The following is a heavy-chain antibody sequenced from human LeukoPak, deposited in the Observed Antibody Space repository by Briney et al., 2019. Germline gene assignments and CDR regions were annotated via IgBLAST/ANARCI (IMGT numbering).Heavy chain of an antibody. V-gene: IGHV4-39*01. D-gene: IGHD3-10*01. CDR2: IYYSGSS. CDR1: GASIRSGRNY. CDR3: ARHVSGSAMMHYFDY. J-gene: IGHJ4*02. Sequence: SETLSLTCNVSGASIRSGRNYWGWIRQSPGKGLEWIGSIYYSGSSSYNPSLQSRVSISVDTSKNHISLKVFSLTAADTALYYCARHVSGSAMMHYFDYWGQGNLVAVSS.